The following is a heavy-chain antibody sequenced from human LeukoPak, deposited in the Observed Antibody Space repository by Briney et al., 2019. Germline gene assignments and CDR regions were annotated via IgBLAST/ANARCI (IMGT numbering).Heavy chain of an antibody. Sequence: GGSLRLSCAASGFTFSSYWMSWVRQAPGKGLEWVANIKKDGSEKYYVDSVKGRFTISRDNAKTSLYLQMNSLRVEDTALYYCAKDRGGSSELGDAFDVWGQGTMVRVSS. J-gene: IGHJ3*01. D-gene: IGHD1-26*01. CDR1: GFTFSSYW. CDR2: IKKDGSEK. V-gene: IGHV3-7*03. CDR3: AKDRGGSSELGDAFDV.